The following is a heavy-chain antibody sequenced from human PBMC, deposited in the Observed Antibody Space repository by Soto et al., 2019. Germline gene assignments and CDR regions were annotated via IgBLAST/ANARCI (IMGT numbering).Heavy chain of an antibody. D-gene: IGHD3-22*01. Sequence: PGGSLRLSCAGSGFTSSDYYMSWIRDAPGKGLEWVSYISSSGNIIYYADSVKGRFTISRDNAKNSLYLQMNSLRAEDTAVYYCARDLGYYASDGYFDYWGQGTLVTVSS. J-gene: IGHJ4*02. V-gene: IGHV3-11*01. CDR2: ISSSGNII. CDR3: ARDLGYYASDGYFDY. CDR1: GFTSSDYY.